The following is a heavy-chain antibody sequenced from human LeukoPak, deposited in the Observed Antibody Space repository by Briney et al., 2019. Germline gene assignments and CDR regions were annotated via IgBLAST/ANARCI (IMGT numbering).Heavy chain of an antibody. J-gene: IGHJ4*02. V-gene: IGHV3-30*03. CDR3: TRDVGGHQVVTLDY. CDR1: GFTFSSYG. Sequence: DPGGSLRLSCAASGFTFSSYGMHWVRQAPGKGLEWVAVISYDGNNKYYADSVKGRFTISRDNSKNTLYLQMNSLKTEDTAVYYCTRDVGGHQVVTLDYWGQGTLVTVSS. D-gene: IGHD6-6*01. CDR2: ISYDGNNK.